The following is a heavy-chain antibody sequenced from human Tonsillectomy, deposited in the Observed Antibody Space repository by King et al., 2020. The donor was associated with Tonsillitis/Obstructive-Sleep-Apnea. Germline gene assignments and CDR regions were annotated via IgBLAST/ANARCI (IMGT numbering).Heavy chain of an antibody. J-gene: IGHJ4*02. CDR3: ARDNTAYYDILTGYDFDY. Sequence: VQLVESGGGLVQPGGSLRLSCAASGFTFSSYSMNWVRQAPGKGLEGVSYISSSSSTIYYEDSVKGRFTISRDNAKNSLYLQMNSLRDADTAVYYCARDNTAYYDILTGYDFDYWGQGTLVTVSS. CDR1: GFTFSSYS. CDR2: ISSSSSTI. D-gene: IGHD3-9*01. V-gene: IGHV3-48*02.